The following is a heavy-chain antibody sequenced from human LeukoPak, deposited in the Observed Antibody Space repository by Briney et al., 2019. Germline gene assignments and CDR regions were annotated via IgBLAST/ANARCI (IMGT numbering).Heavy chain of an antibody. Sequence: SETLSLTCTVSDGSISSYYWSWIRQPPGKGLEWIGYIYYSGSTNYNPSLKSRVTISVDTSKNQFSLKLSSVTAADTAVYYCARGYSYGAPLRYWGQGTLVTVSS. CDR3: ARGYSYGAPLRY. J-gene: IGHJ4*02. CDR1: DGSISSYY. D-gene: IGHD5-18*01. V-gene: IGHV4-59*01. CDR2: IYYSGST.